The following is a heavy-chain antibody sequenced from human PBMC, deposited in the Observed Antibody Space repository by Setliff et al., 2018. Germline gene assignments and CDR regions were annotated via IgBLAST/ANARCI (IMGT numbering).Heavy chain of an antibody. J-gene: IGHJ4*02. D-gene: IGHD3-3*01. CDR1: GYTFTSYD. V-gene: IGHV1-8*02. CDR3: ARAQSWSGGPYYFDN. CDR2: MNPNSGNT. Sequence: GASVKVSCKASGYTFTSYDINWVRQATGQGLEWMGWMNPNSGNTGYAQEFQGRVTMTRNTSISTAYMDLSSLRFEDTAVYYCARAQSWSGGPYYFDNWGQGTLVTVSS.